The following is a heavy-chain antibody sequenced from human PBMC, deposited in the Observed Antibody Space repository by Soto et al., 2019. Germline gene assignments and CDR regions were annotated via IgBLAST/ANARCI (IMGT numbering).Heavy chain of an antibody. V-gene: IGHV1-8*01. D-gene: IGHD2-2*01. J-gene: IGHJ5*02. CDR3: ARIREGYCSSTSCFRRRQGDYRFDP. CDR1: LYTFTSYD. Sequence: ASVQVSCQASLYTFTSYDINLVRQATGQGREGMGGMNPNSGNTGYAQKFQGRVTMTRNTSISTAYMEMSSLRSEDTAVYYCARIREGYCSSTSCFRRRQGDYRFDPWGQGTLVTVSS. CDR2: MNPNSGNT.